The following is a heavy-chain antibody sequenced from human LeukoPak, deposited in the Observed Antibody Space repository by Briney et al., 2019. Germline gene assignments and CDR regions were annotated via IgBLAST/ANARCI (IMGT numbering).Heavy chain of an antibody. Sequence: SETLSLTCTVSGGSISSGSYYWSWIRQPAGKGLEWIGRIYTSGSTNYNPSLKSRVTISVDTSKNQFSLGLSSVTAADTAVYYCARSGSYYSHYFDYWGQGTLVTVSS. J-gene: IGHJ4*02. CDR1: GGSISSGSYY. CDR3: ARSGSYYSHYFDY. D-gene: IGHD1-26*01. CDR2: IYTSGST. V-gene: IGHV4-61*02.